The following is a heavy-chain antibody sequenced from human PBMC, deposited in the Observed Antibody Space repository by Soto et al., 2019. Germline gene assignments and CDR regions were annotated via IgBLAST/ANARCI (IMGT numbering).Heavy chain of an antibody. CDR2: INAGNGNT. V-gene: IGHV1-3*01. CDR1: GYTFTSYA. CDR3: ERQAYSSSFYYYYYYMDV. Sequence: ASVKVSCKASGYTFTSYAMHWVRQAPGQRLEWMGWINAGNGNTKYSQKFQGRVTITRDTSASTAYMELSSLRSEDTAVYYCERQAYSSSFYYYYYYMDVWGKGTTVTVSS. J-gene: IGHJ6*03. D-gene: IGHD6-13*01.